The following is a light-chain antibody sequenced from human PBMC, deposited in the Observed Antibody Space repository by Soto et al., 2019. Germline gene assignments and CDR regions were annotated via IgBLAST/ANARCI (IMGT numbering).Light chain of an antibody. CDR3: QQHNNWPPWT. Sequence: EIVMTQSPATLSVSPGERATLSCRASQSVSSNLAWYQQKPGQAPRLLMYGASTRATGIPDRFSGSGSGTEYTLLTSSRLSEDFSAYYCQQHNNWPPWTFGEGTKVEIK. J-gene: IGKJ1*01. V-gene: IGKV3-15*01. CDR1: QSVSSN. CDR2: GAS.